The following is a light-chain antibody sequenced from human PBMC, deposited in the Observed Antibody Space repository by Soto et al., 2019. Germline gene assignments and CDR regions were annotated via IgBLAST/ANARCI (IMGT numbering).Light chain of an antibody. CDR3: QQYDDWLRLT. Sequence: EIVMTQSPATLSVSPGERATLSCRASQSVNIYLAWYQQKPGQAPRLLIFGASYRATGIPARFSGSGSGTEFNLTLISLQSEDFAVYFCQQYDDWLRLTFGGGTKVEIK. J-gene: IGKJ4*01. CDR1: QSVNIY. CDR2: GAS. V-gene: IGKV3D-15*01.